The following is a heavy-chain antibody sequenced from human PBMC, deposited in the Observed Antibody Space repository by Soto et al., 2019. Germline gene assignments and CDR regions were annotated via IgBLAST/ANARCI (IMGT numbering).Heavy chain of an antibody. CDR1: GFTFSSYA. D-gene: IGHD4-17*01. Sequence: EVQLLESGGGLVQPGGSLRLSCAASGFTFSSYAMSWVRQAPGKGLEWVSFIDGSGGSTYYADSVKGRFTISRDNSKNPLYLQMNSLRAEDTAIYYCAKRAGDGNFDYWGQGTLVTVSS. J-gene: IGHJ4*02. CDR3: AKRAGDGNFDY. V-gene: IGHV3-23*01. CDR2: IDGSGGST.